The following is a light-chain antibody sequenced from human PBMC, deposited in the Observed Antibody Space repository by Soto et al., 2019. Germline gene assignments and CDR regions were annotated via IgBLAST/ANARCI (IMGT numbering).Light chain of an antibody. CDR1: SRDIGGYDS. Sequence: QSVLTQPPSASGSPGQSVTISCTGTSRDIGGYDSVSWYQQYPGKAPQLIISEVNQRPSGVPDRFSGSKSGNTASLTVSGLQSEDEADYYCLAYAGRTTLVFGTGTKVTVL. V-gene: IGLV2-8*01. CDR2: EVN. CDR3: LAYAGRTTLV. J-gene: IGLJ1*01.